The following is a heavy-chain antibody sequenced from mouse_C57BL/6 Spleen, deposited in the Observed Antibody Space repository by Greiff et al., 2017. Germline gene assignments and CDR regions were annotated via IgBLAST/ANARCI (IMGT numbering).Heavy chain of an antibody. Sequence: VQLQQSGAELVKPGASVKISCKASGYAFSSYWMNWVKQRPGKGLEWIGQIYPGDGDTNYNGKFKGKATLTADKSSSTAYMQLSSLTSEDSAVYFCARVDYDGRRLADWGQGTLVTVSA. CDR1: GYAFSSYW. V-gene: IGHV1-80*01. J-gene: IGHJ3*01. CDR3: ARVDYDGRRLAD. D-gene: IGHD2-4*01. CDR2: IYPGDGDT.